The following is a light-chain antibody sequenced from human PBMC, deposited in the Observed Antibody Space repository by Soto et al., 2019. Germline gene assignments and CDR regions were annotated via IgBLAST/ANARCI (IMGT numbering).Light chain of an antibody. Sequence: SYELTHTPSVSVSPGQTARITCSGDELSKQYVYWYQQKPGQAPVLVIYKDSERASGIPERFSASSSGTTVTLTISGVRAEDEADYYCQSSDDSGNYYLFGTRTKVTVL. CDR3: QSSDDSGNYYL. CDR1: ELSKQY. V-gene: IGLV3-25*02. CDR2: KDS. J-gene: IGLJ1*01.